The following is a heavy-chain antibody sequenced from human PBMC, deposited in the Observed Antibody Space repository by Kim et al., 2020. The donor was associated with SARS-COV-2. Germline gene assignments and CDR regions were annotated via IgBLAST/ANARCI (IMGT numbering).Heavy chain of an antibody. Sequence: SETLSLTCTVSGGSISSSSYYWGWIRQPPGKGLEWIGSIYYSGSTYYNPSLKSRVTISVDTSKNQFSLKLSSVTAADTAVYYCASPTGYDFFYFDYWGQGTLVTVSS. CDR3: ASPTGYDFFYFDY. V-gene: IGHV4-39*01. D-gene: IGHD5-12*01. J-gene: IGHJ4*02. CDR2: IYYSGST. CDR1: GGSISSSSYY.